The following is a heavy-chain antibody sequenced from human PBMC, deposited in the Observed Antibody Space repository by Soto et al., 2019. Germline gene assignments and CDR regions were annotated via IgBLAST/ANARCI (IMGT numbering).Heavy chain of an antibody. Sequence: EVQLVESGGGLVKPGGSLRLSCAASGFTFGYYGVNWVRQAPGKGLEWISSISGSGGHIYYADSVKGRFTISRDNAKNSLFLQINSLRVEDTAVYYCARDVTSDWGLGSNWDFDLWGRGTLVIVSS. J-gene: IGHJ2*01. CDR2: ISGSGGHI. D-gene: IGHD6-19*01. CDR3: ARDVTSDWGLGSNWDFDL. V-gene: IGHV3-21*01. CDR1: GFTFGYYG.